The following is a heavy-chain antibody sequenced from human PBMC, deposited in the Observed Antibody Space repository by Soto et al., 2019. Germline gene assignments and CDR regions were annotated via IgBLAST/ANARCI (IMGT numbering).Heavy chain of an antibody. Sequence: EVQLLESGGGLVQPGGSLGLSCAASGFTFSSYDMSWVRQAPGKGLEYVSSISVTGSGTYYAESVKGRFTMSRDNSKNTLYLQMISVRVDDTAVYYCARTTTTQSRDYWGQGTLVTVSS. J-gene: IGHJ4*02. CDR1: GFTFSSYD. D-gene: IGHD4-17*01. CDR2: ISVTGSGT. V-gene: IGHV3-23*01. CDR3: ARTTTTQSRDY.